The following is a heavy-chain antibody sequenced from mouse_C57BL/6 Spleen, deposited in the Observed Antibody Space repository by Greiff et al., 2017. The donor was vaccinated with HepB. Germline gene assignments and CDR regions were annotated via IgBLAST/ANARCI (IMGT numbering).Heavy chain of an antibody. Sequence: EVKLVESGGGLVQPKGSLKLSCAASGFSFNTYAMNWVRQAPGKGLEWVARIRSKSNNYATYYADSVKDRFTISRDDSESMLYLQMNNLKTEDTAMYYCVRHSNGAYYYAMDYWGQGTSVTVSS. CDR3: VRHSNGAYYYAMDY. D-gene: IGHD2-5*01. CDR1: GFSFNTYA. J-gene: IGHJ4*01. CDR2: IRSKSNNYAT. V-gene: IGHV10-1*01.